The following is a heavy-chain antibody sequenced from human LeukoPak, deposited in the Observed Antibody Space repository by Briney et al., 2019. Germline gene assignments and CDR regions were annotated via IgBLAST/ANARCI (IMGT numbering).Heavy chain of an antibody. J-gene: IGHJ4*02. CDR2: ISGSGGST. Sequence: GGSLRLSCAASGFTFSSYAMSWVRQAPGKGLEWVSAISGSGGSTYYADSVEGRFTISRDNSKNTLYLQMNSLRAEDTAVYYCAKDPMLYDFWSGYYTNFDYWGQGTLVTVSS. CDR3: AKDPMLYDFWSGYYTNFDY. CDR1: GFTFSSYA. V-gene: IGHV3-23*01. D-gene: IGHD3-3*01.